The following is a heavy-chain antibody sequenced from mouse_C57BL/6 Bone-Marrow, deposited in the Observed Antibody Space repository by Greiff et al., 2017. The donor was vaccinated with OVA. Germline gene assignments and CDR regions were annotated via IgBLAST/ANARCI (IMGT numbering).Heavy chain of an antibody. V-gene: IGHV1-69*01. CDR3: ARTTVVALYYAMDY. D-gene: IGHD1-1*01. CDR2: IDPSDSYT. J-gene: IGHJ4*01. Sequence: VQLQQPGAELVMPGASVKLSCKASGYTFTSYWMHWVKQRPGQGLEWIGEIDPSDSYTNYNQKFKGKSTLTVDKSSSTAYMQLSSLTSEDSAVYYCARTTVVALYYAMDYWGQGTSVTVSS. CDR1: GYTFTSYW.